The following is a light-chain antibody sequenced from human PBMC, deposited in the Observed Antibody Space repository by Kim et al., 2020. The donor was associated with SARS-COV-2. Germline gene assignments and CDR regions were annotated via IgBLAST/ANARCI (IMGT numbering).Light chain of an antibody. Sequence: ASVGDRVIITCRASQGSANNLVWFQQKPGKAPKSLIYAASSLESGVPSRFSGSGSGTEFTLTISSLQPEDYATYYCQQYDVYPRTFGQGTKVDIK. CDR2: AAS. V-gene: IGKV1-16*01. CDR3: QQYDVYPRT. CDR1: QGSANN. J-gene: IGKJ1*01.